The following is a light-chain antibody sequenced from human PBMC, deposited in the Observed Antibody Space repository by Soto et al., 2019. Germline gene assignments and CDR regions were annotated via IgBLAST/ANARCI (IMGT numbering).Light chain of an antibody. CDR2: GAS. CDR3: QYYADSPLT. V-gene: IGKV3-20*01. CDR1: QSVRSGY. J-gene: IGKJ2*01. Sequence: EIVLTQSPVTLSLIPGEGATLSCRASQSVRSGYLAWYQQKPGQAPRLLIYGASSRATVNPDRFSGSGYGPDFILTSSRREAEVLAVYYCQYYADSPLTFGQGTKLEIK.